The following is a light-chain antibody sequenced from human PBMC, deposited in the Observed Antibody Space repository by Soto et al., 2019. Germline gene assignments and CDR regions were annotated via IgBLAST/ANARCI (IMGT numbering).Light chain of an antibody. CDR3: QVWDSSSGHRV. V-gene: IGLV3-21*02. Sequence: SYELTQPPSVSVAPGQTARFTCGGDNIGSKSVHWYQQKPGRAPVLVVHDDSDRPSGISERFSGSNSGNTATLIISRVEAGDEADYYCQVWDSSSGHRVFGGGTKLTVL. CDR2: DDS. CDR1: NIGSKS. J-gene: IGLJ3*02.